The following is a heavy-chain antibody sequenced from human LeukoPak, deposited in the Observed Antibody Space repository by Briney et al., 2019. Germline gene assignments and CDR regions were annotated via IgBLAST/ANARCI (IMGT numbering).Heavy chain of an antibody. Sequence: GGSLRLSCAASGFTFSSYSMNWVRQAPGKGLEWVSSISSSSRYIYYADSVKGRFTISRDNAKNSLYLQMNSLRAEDTAVYYCARDRGPYSSGWFFDYWGQGTLVTVSS. D-gene: IGHD6-19*01. J-gene: IGHJ4*02. CDR1: GFTFSSYS. CDR3: ARDRGPYSSGWFFDY. CDR2: ISSSSRYI. V-gene: IGHV3-21*01.